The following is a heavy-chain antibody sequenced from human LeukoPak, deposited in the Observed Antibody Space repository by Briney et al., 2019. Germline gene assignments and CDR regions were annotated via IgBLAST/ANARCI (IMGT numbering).Heavy chain of an antibody. CDR3: ARDRMITFGGVTRAFDI. Sequence: PGGSLRLSCAASGFTFSSYWMHWVRQAPGKGLVWVSHIISDGSITTYADSVKGRFTISTDNAKNSLYLQMNSLRAEDTDVYYCARDRMITFGGVTRAFDIWGQGTMVTVSS. D-gene: IGHD3-16*01. J-gene: IGHJ3*02. CDR2: IISDGSIT. CDR1: GFTFSSYW. V-gene: IGHV3-74*01.